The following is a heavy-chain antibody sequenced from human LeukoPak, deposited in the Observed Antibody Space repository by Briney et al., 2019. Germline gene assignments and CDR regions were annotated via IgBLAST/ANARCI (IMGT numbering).Heavy chain of an antibody. CDR2: MNPNSGNT. CDR1: GYTFTSYD. CDR3: ARVTMVRGVHGYYFDY. J-gene: IGHJ4*02. D-gene: IGHD3-10*01. Sequence: ASVKDSCKASGYTFTSYDINWVRQATGQGLEWMGWMNPNSGNTGYAQKFQGRVTMTRNTSISTAYMELSSLRSEDTAVYYCARVTMVRGVHGYYFDYWGQGTLVTVSS. V-gene: IGHV1-8*01.